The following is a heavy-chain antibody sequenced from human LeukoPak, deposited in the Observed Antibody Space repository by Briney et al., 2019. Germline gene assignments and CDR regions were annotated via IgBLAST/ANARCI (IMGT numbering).Heavy chain of an antibody. CDR1: GGSISSGGFS. CDR3: ARRRYCSSTSCSRYYHRIDV. J-gene: IGHJ6*02. D-gene: IGHD2-2*01. Sequence: SETLSLTCAVSGGSISSGGFSWGWIRQPPGKGLEWIGYIYHSGSTYYNPSLKSRVTISVDRSKNQFSLKLSPVAAADTVVYYCARRRYCSSTSCSRYYHRIDVWAQGTTVTVSS. V-gene: IGHV4-30-2*01. CDR2: IYHSGST.